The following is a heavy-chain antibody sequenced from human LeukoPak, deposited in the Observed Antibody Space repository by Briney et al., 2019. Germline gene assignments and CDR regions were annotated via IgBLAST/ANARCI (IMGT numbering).Heavy chain of an antibody. V-gene: IGHV4-38-2*02. Sequence: PSETLSLTCTVSGYSISSGYNWGWIRQPPGKGLEWIGSIYHSGSTYYNPSLKSRVTISVDTSKNQFSLKLSSVTAADTAVYYCARDRYYYDSSGYDYWGQGTLVTVSS. CDR2: IYHSGST. CDR1: GYSISSGYN. CDR3: ARDRYYYDSSGYDY. J-gene: IGHJ4*02. D-gene: IGHD3-22*01.